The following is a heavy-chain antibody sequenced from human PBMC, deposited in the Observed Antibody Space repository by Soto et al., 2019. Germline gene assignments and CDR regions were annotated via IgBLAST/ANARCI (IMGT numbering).Heavy chain of an antibody. J-gene: IGHJ5*02. V-gene: IGHV3-23*01. Sequence: WGSLRLSCAVSGFTFSSYVMSWFRQSPGKGLEWVSAISGSGGSTYYADSVKGRFTISRDNSKNTLYLQMNSLRADDTAVYYCAKVGYYDSSGHNWFDPWGQGTLVTVSS. CDR2: ISGSGGST. CDR3: AKVGYYDSSGHNWFDP. CDR1: GFTFSSYV. D-gene: IGHD3-22*01.